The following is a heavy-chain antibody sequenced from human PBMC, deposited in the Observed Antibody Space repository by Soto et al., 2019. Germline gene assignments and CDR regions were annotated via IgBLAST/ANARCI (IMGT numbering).Heavy chain of an antibody. Sequence: GGSLRLSCAASGFTFSSYGMHWVRQAPGKGLEWVAVIWYGGSNKYYADSVKGRFTISRDNSKNTLYLQMNSLRAEDTAVYYCARDREKGDGYNFELSLTFDYWGQGTLVTVSS. CDR1: GFTFSSYG. V-gene: IGHV3-33*01. CDR3: ARDREKGDGYNFELSLTFDY. CDR2: IWYGGSNK. D-gene: IGHD5-12*01. J-gene: IGHJ4*02.